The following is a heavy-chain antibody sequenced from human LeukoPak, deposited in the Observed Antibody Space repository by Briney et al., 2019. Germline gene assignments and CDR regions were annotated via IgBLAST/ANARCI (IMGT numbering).Heavy chain of an antibody. V-gene: IGHV3-7*01. CDR2: IKEDGSEK. CDR3: AKGLGRDS. CDR1: GFTFSTHW. J-gene: IGHJ4*02. Sequence: PGGSLRLSCAASGFTFSTHWMTWFRQAQGKGLEWVGNIKEDGSEKYYADSVKGRFSISRDNTKNSLYLQVGRLRVEDAAMYYCAKGLGRDSWGQGTLVTVSS. D-gene: IGHD7-27*01.